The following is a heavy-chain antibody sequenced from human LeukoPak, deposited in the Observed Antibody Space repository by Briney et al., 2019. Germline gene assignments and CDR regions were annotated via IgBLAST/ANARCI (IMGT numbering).Heavy chain of an antibody. CDR2: IYSGSST. CDR1: GFTVCTNY. V-gene: IGHV3-53*01. Sequence: PGGSLRLSCAASGFTVCTNYMSWVRQAPGKGLEWVSLIYSGSSTYYANSVKGRFTISRDNSKNTVYLQMNSLRAEDTAVYYCARGPERGDCYLTWGQGTMVTVSS. D-gene: IGHD2-21*02. CDR3: ARGPERGDCYLT. J-gene: IGHJ5*02.